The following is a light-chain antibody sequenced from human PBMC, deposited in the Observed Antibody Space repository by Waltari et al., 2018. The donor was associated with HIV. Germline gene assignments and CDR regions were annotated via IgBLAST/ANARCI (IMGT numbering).Light chain of an antibody. CDR2: GNL. CDR1: SSTIGAGYD. Sequence: QSVLTQPPSVSGAPGQRVTISCTGSSSTIGAGYDVHWYQQLPGTAPKLLIYGNLNRPSGVPDRFSGSKSGTSASLAITGLLAEDEADYYCQSYDSSLSVWVFGGGTKLTVL. CDR3: QSYDSSLSVWV. J-gene: IGLJ3*02. V-gene: IGLV1-40*01.